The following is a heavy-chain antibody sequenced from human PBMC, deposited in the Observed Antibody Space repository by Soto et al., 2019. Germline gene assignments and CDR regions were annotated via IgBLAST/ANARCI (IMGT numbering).Heavy chain of an antibody. CDR1: GGSISSGGYY. CDR2: NYYSGIT. J-gene: IGHJ6*02. V-gene: IGHV4-31*11. Sequence: SETLSLTCAVSGGSISSGGYYWTWIRQHPGKGLEWIGYNYYSGITYYNPSLKSRVTTSLDTSKNQFSLKLSSVTAADTAVYYCARCSSIAGLYYGMDVWGQGTTVTVSS. D-gene: IGHD6-6*01. CDR3: ARCSSIAGLYYGMDV.